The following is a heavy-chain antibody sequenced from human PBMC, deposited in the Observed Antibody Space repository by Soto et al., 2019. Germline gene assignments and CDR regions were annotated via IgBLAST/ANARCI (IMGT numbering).Heavy chain of an antibody. CDR1: GFTFSSYG. Sequence: GGSLRLSCAASGFTFSSYGMHWVRQAPGKGLEWVAVISYDGSNKYYADSVKGRFTISRDNSKNTLYLQMNSLRAEDTAVYYCAKSLQYSSSWYRAAYYYYYGMDVWGQGTTVTVSS. CDR2: ISYDGSNK. CDR3: AKSLQYSSSWYRAAYYYYYGMDV. J-gene: IGHJ6*02. V-gene: IGHV3-30*18. D-gene: IGHD6-13*01.